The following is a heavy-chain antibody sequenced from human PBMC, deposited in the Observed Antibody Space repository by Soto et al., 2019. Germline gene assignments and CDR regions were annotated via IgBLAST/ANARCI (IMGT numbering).Heavy chain of an antibody. V-gene: IGHV3-23*01. CDR3: AKDASGRVAARFDH. D-gene: IGHD6-13*01. Sequence: DVQVLESGGGLVQPGGSLRLSCAASGFTFSSFAMSWVRQAPGKGLEWVSSITDSGDETYYSDSVKGRFTITRDNPKNTVFLLLNSLRAEDTARYCCAKDASGRVAARFDHWGQGSLVTVSS. CDR1: GFTFSSFA. J-gene: IGHJ4*02. CDR2: ITDSGDET.